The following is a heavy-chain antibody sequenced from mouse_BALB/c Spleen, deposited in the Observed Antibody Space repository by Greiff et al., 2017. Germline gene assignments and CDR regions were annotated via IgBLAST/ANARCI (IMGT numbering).Heavy chain of an antibody. CDR1: GFAFSSYD. V-gene: IGHV5-12-1*01. CDR2: ISSGGGST. Sequence: EVKLMESGGGLVKPGGSLKLSCAASGFAFSSYDMSWVRQTPEKRLEWVAYISSGGGSTYYPDTVKGRFTISRDNAKNTLYLQMSSLKSEDTAMYYCARQGYRYEAYWGQGTLVTVSA. J-gene: IGHJ3*01. D-gene: IGHD2-14*01. CDR3: ARQGYRYEAY.